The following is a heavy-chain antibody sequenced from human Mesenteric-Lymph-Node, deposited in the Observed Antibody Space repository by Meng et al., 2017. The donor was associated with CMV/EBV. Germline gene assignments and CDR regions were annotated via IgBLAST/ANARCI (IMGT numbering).Heavy chain of an antibody. V-gene: IGHV4-38-2*02. J-gene: IGHJ4*02. CDR2: IYHSGST. CDR1: GYSISSGYY. Sequence: SETLSLTCTVSGYSISSGYYWGWIRQPPGKGLEWIGSIYHSGSTNYNPSLKSRVTISVDTSKNQFSLKLSSVTAADTAVYYCARNWNYVDYWGQGTLVTVSS. D-gene: IGHD1-1*01. CDR3: ARNWNYVDY.